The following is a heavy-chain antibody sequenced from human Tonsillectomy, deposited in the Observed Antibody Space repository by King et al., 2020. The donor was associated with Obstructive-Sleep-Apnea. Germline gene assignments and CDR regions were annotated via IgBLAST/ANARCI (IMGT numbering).Heavy chain of an antibody. Sequence: QLQESGPGLVKPSETLSLTCSVAVGSVSSSSDYWGWIRQPPGKGLECIGSIYYRGSTYYNQSLKSRVTISVDTSQDQFSLKMSSVTAADTAIYYCAREQTYYYVAGKEFDYWGPGTLVTVSS. CDR2: IYYRGST. CDR3: AREQTYYYVAGKEFDY. J-gene: IGHJ4*02. V-gene: IGHV4-39*07. CDR1: VGSVSSSSDY. D-gene: IGHD3-10*01.